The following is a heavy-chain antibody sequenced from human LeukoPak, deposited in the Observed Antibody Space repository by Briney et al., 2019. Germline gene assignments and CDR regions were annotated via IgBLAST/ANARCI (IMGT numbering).Heavy chain of an antibody. CDR1: GGSVSSGSYY. J-gene: IGHJ4*02. CDR2: IYYSGST. D-gene: IGHD3-3*01. CDR3: AISLLWSGYY. Sequence: SETLSLTCTVSGGSVSSGSYYWSWIRQPPGKGLEWIGYIYYSGSTNYNPSLKSRVTISVDTSKNQFSLKLSSVTATDTAVYYCAISLLWSGYYWGQGTLVTVSS. V-gene: IGHV4-61*01.